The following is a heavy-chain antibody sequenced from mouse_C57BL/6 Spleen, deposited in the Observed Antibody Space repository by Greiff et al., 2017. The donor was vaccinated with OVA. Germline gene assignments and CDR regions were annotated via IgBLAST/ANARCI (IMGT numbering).Heavy chain of an antibody. CDR3: ARGTAQAAYYYALDY. Sequence: VQLQQSGPELVKPGASVKISCKASGYTFTDYYINWVKQRPGQGLEWIGWIFPGSGSTYYNEKLKGKATLTVDKSSSTAYMLLSSLTSEDSAVYCCARGTAQAAYYYALDYWGQGTSVTVSS. V-gene: IGHV1-75*01. D-gene: IGHD3-2*02. CDR2: IFPGSGST. CDR1: GYTFTDYY. J-gene: IGHJ4*01.